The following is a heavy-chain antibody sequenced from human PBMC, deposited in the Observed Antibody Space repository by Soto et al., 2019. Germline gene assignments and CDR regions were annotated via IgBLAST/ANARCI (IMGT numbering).Heavy chain of an antibody. Sequence: ASVKVSCKASGYTFTSYDMHWVRQAPGQGLEWMGWINPNSGGTNYAQKFQGWVTMTRDTSISTAYMELSRLRSDDTAVYYCARDEYYYDSSGYYAYFQHWGQGTLVTVSS. CDR1: GYTFTSYD. CDR2: INPNSGGT. CDR3: ARDEYYYDSSGYYAYFQH. J-gene: IGHJ1*01. D-gene: IGHD3-22*01. V-gene: IGHV1-2*04.